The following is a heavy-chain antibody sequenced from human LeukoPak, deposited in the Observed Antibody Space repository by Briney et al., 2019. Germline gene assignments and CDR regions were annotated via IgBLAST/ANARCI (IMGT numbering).Heavy chain of an antibody. Sequence: GGSLRLSCAASGFTFSRYGMHWVRQAPGKGLEWVAIIWYDGSNKYYADSVKGRFTISRDTSKNTLYLQMDSLRAEDTAVYYCASGDTTGYSGDAFNIWGQGTMVTVSS. V-gene: IGHV3-33*03. J-gene: IGHJ3*02. CDR3: ASGDTTGYSGDAFNI. CDR2: IWYDGSNK. D-gene: IGHD3-22*01. CDR1: GFTFSRYG.